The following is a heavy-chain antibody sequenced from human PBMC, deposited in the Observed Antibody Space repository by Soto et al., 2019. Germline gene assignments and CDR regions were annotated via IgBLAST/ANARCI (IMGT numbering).Heavy chain of an antibody. CDR2: TYYRSKWYN. J-gene: IGHJ6*02. CDR3: ARGGHSISWYWDRDGMDV. Sequence: SQTLPLTCAISGDSVSSNSAAWNWIRQSPSRGLEWLGRTYYRSKWYNDYAVSVKSRITINPDTSKNQFSLQLNSVTPEDTAVYYCARGGHSISWYWDRDGMDVWGQGTTVTVSS. D-gene: IGHD6-13*01. CDR1: GDSVSSNSAA. V-gene: IGHV6-1*01.